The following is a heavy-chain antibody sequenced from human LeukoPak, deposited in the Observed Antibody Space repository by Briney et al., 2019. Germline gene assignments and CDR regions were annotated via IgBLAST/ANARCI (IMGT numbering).Heavy chain of an antibody. CDR1: GFTFTTYE. CDR3: ARDQGTHTDMARLGYFDY. D-gene: IGHD5-18*01. Sequence: GGSLRLSCATSGFTFTTYEMNWVRQAPGKGLEWVTIIWYDGSNKYYADSVKGRFTISRDNSKNTLYLQMNSLRAEDTAIYYCARDQGTHTDMARLGYFDYWGQGTLVTVSS. CDR2: IWYDGSNK. V-gene: IGHV3-33*08. J-gene: IGHJ4*02.